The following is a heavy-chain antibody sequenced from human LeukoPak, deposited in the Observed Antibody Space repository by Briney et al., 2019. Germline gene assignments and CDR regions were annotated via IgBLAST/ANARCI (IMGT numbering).Heavy chain of an antibody. CDR1: GFTFSSYS. CDR3: ARAGRWEGRPHAFDI. CDR2: INHSGST. V-gene: IGHV4-34*01. J-gene: IGHJ3*02. D-gene: IGHD1-26*01. Sequence: GSLRLSCAASGFTFSSYSMNWVRQAPGKGLEWIGEINHSGSTNYNPSLKSRVTISVDTSKNQFSLKLSSVTAADTAVYYCARAGRWEGRPHAFDIWGQGTMVAVSS.